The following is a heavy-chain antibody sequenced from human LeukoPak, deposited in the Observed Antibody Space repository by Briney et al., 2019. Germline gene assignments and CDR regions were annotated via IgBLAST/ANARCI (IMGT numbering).Heavy chain of an antibody. CDR1: GGSFSRYY. J-gene: IGHJ4*03. V-gene: IGHV4-34*01. CDR3: ARVATISETGYFDF. Sequence: SETLSLTCAVYGGSFSRYYWSWIRQSPGKGLEWIAEIDHRGDTNYNPSVKSRVTISVDTSKNQFSLKVRSLSAADTAVYYCARVATISETGYFDFWRQGTLVTVSS. CDR2: IDHRGDT. D-gene: IGHD5-24*01.